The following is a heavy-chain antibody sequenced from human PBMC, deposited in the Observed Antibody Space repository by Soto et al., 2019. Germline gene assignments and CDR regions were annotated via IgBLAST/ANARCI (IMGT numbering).Heavy chain of an antibody. CDR2: INTLSGDT. J-gene: IGHJ4*02. D-gene: IGHD3-3*02. CDR3: ARSPLKVILPLGY. V-gene: IGHV1-2*02. Sequence: ASVKVSCKASGYTFSGYYMHWVRQAPGQGLEWMGWINTLSGDTSFPQKFQGRLAMTRDTSIDTAFMEVSRLTSDDTAIYYCARSPLKVILPLGYWGQGTLVTVSS. CDR1: GYTFSGYY.